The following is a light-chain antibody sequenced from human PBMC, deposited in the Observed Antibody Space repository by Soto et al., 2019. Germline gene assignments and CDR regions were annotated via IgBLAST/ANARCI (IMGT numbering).Light chain of an antibody. J-gene: IGLJ1*01. Sequence: QSALTQPASVSGSPGQSITISCTGTSSDVGDYNYVSWYQQHPGKAPKLMIYEVRSRPSGVSNRFSGSKSGNTASLTISEIQAEDEAHYYCSSYTSSSTAVFGTGTKLTVL. CDR3: SSYTSSSTAV. CDR1: SSDVGDYNY. CDR2: EVR. V-gene: IGLV2-14*01.